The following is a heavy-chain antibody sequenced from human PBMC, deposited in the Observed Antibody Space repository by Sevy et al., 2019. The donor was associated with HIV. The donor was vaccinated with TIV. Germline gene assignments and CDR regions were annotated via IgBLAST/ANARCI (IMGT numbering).Heavy chain of an antibody. V-gene: IGHV4-39*01. CDR1: GGSISSSTYY. CDR2: VYFTGST. Sequence: SETLSLTYSVSGGSISSSTYYWGWIRQPPGRGLEWIGSVYFTGSTYYNPSLKSRVTISVDTSKNEFSLKVNSVTAADTAVYYCARLGGLRFFDWSSLNYFDYWGQGTLVTVS. J-gene: IGHJ4*02. D-gene: IGHD3-9*01. CDR3: ARLGGLRFFDWSSLNYFDY.